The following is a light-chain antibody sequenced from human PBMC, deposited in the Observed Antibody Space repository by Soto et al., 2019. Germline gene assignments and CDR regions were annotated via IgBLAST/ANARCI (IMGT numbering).Light chain of an antibody. Sequence: EIVMTQSPATLSVSPVERATLSCMASQSVSSDLAWYEQKPGQAPRLLIYDASNRATGIPARFSGSGSGTDFTLSINRLEPEDFAVYYCQQYGSSLRAFGQGTNVDIK. CDR3: QQYGSSLRA. J-gene: IGKJ1*01. CDR2: DAS. V-gene: IGKV3-20*01. CDR1: QSVSSD.